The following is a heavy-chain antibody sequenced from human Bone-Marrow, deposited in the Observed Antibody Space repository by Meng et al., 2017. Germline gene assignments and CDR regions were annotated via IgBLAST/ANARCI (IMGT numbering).Heavy chain of an antibody. V-gene: IGHV3-73*01. CDR3: ARDGGWRQQLAQAYFDY. D-gene: IGHD6-13*01. Sequence: GESLKISCAVSGVSFTDSDIHWVRQASGKGLEWVGRIRSKPKSYAAAYAASVRGRFTISRDNSKNTLYLQMNSLRAEDTTVYYCARDGGWRQQLAQAYFDYWGQGTLVTVSS. CDR2: IRSKPKSYAA. CDR1: GVSFTDSD. J-gene: IGHJ4*02.